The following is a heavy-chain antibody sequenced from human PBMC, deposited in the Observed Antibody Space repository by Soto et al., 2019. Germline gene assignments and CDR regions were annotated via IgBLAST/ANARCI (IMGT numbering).Heavy chain of an antibody. CDR1: GYSFTSYW. CDR2: IYPGDSDT. D-gene: IGHD3-10*01. CDR3: ARHAYYYGSVYYYGMDV. J-gene: IGHJ6*02. Sequence: GESLKISCKGSGYSFTSYWIGWVRQMPGKGLEWMGIIYPGDSDTRYSPSFQGQVTISADKSISTAYLQWSSLKASDTAMYYCARHAYYYGSVYYYGMDVWGQGTTVTVSS. V-gene: IGHV5-51*01.